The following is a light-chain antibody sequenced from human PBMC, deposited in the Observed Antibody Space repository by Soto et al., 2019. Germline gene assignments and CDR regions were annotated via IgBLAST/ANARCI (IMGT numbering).Light chain of an antibody. V-gene: IGKV1-33*01. Sequence: DIQMTQSPSSLSASVGDRVTITCQASQDISNYLNWYQQKPGKAPKLLIYDASNLETGVPSRFSGSGSGTDFTFTISSLQPEDIATYYCQQYDHLPQLTFGGGTKVEIK. CDR3: QQYDHLPQLT. CDR2: DAS. CDR1: QDISNY. J-gene: IGKJ4*01.